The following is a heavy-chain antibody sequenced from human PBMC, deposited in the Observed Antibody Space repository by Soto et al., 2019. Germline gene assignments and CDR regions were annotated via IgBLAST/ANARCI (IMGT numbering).Heavy chain of an antibody. CDR1: GFSLSTSGVG. V-gene: IGHV2-5*02. Sequence: QITLKESGPTLVKPTQTLTLTCTFSGFSLSTSGVGVGWIRQPPGKALERLALIYWDDDKRYSPSLKSRLTITNDTSKSHVVLTMTNMEPVDTATYYCAHRYHYYGSGSYDYWGQGTLVTVSS. D-gene: IGHD3-10*01. CDR3: AHRYHYYGSGSYDY. CDR2: IYWDDDK. J-gene: IGHJ4*02.